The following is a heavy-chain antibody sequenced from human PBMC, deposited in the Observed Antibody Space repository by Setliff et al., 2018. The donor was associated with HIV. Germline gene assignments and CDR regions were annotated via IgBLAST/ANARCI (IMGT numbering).Heavy chain of an antibody. V-gene: IGHV1-46*01. CDR1: GYTFSDYY. J-gene: IGHJ4*02. D-gene: IGHD2-15*01. CDR3: ARESKLGYCSGGSCYGFDF. Sequence: GASVKVSCKSSGYTFSDYYMHWVRQAPGQGLEWMGIMNAKSGSTHYARKFQGRVTMTRDTATSTVYMELSSLRSEDTAVYYCARESKLGYCSGGSCYGFDFWGQGTLVTVSS. CDR2: MNAKSGST.